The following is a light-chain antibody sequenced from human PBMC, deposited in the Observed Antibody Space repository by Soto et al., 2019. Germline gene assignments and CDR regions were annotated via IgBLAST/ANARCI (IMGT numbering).Light chain of an antibody. CDR3: SSYAGSNNLPEG. CDR1: SSDVGGYNY. V-gene: IGLV2-8*01. CDR2: EVS. Sequence: QSVLTQPPSASGSPGQSVTISCTGTSSDVGGYNYVSWYQQHPGKAPKLMIYEVSKRPSGVPDRFSGSKSGNTASLTVSGLQAEDEADYYCSSYAGSNNLPEGFGTGTKVTVL. J-gene: IGLJ1*01.